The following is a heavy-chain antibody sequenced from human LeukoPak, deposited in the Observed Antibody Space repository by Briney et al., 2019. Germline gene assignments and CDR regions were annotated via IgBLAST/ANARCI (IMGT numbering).Heavy chain of an antibody. V-gene: IGHV4-4*07. D-gene: IGHD5-24*01. CDR1: GGSISSYY. J-gene: IGHJ5*02. CDR2: IYTSGST. Sequence: SETLSLTCTVSGGSISSYYWSWIRQPAGKGLEWIGRIYTSGSTNYNPSLKSRVTMSVDTSKNQFSLKLSSVTAADTAVYYCARDSGRDGYNLYNWFDPWGQGTLVTVSS. CDR3: ARDSGRDGYNLYNWFDP.